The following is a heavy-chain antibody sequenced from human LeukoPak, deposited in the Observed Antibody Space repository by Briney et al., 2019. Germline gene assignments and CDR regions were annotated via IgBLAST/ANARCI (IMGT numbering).Heavy chain of an antibody. CDR1: GFTFSSYA. CDR3: ASTQRGDYFDY. CDR2: ISYDGSNK. Sequence: GGSLRLSCAASGFTFSSYAMHWVRQAPGKGLEWVAVISYDGSNKYYADSVKGRFTISRDNSKNTLYLQMNSLRAEDTAVYYCASTQRGDYFDYWGQGTLVTVSS. J-gene: IGHJ4*02. V-gene: IGHV3-30*04. D-gene: IGHD2-15*01.